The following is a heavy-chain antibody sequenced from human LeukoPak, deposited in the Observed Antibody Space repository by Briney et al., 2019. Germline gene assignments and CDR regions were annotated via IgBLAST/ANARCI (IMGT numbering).Heavy chain of an antibody. J-gene: IGHJ3*02. CDR3: ARASITMVRGVPDAFDI. V-gene: IGHV1-2*06. CDR2: INPNSGGT. D-gene: IGHD3-10*01. CDR1: GYTFTGYY. Sequence: GASVKVSCKASGYTFTGYYMHWVRQAPGQGHEWMGRINPNSGGTNYAQKFQSRVTMTRDTSISTAYMELSRLRSDDTAVYYCARASITMVRGVPDAFDIWGQGTMVTVSS.